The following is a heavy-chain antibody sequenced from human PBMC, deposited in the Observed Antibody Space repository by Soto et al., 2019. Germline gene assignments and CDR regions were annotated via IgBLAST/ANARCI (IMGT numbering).Heavy chain of an antibody. V-gene: IGHV4-59*01. CDR1: GGSISSYY. J-gene: IGHJ3*02. Sequence: QVQLQESGPGLVKPSETLSLTCTVSGGSISSYYWSWIRQPPGKGLEWIGYIYYSGSTNYNPSLNHRFTISVDTSKTQFSLKLSSVTAADTALYYCARVWGGAFDIWGQGTMVTVSS. CDR3: ARVWGGAFDI. D-gene: IGHD3-16*01. CDR2: IYYSGST.